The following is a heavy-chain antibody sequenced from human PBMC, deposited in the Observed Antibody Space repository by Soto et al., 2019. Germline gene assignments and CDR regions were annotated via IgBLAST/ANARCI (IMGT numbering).Heavy chain of an antibody. Sequence: ALRGYCVGPGFTFSDYYISWIRQAPGKGLEWISYSSNSGTFSRYADSVKGRFSISRDNTKNLLYLQMNSLRAEDTAVYYCARSGDNYNRLDYWGQGTPVTVS. J-gene: IGHJ4*02. CDR1: GFTFSDYY. CDR2: SSNSGTFS. V-gene: IGHV3-11*06. D-gene: IGHD1-1*01. CDR3: ARSGDNYNRLDY.